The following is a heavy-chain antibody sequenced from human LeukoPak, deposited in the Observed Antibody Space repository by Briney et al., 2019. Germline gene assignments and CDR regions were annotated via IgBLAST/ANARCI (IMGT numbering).Heavy chain of an antibody. CDR3: ARDPGIAENYYYYYGMDV. Sequence: GASVKVSCKASGYTFISYGISWVRQAPGQGLEWMGWISANNGNTNYAQNLQGRVTMTTDTSTSTAYMELRSLRFDDTAVYYCARDPGIAENYYYYYGMDVWGQGTTVTVSS. V-gene: IGHV1-18*01. J-gene: IGHJ6*02. CDR2: ISANNGNT. CDR1: GYTFISYG. D-gene: IGHD6-13*01.